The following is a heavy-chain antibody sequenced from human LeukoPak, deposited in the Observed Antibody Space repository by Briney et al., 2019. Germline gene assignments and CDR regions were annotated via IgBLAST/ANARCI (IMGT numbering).Heavy chain of an antibody. D-gene: IGHD2-2*02. CDR2: IKSKSDGGTT. V-gene: IGHV3-15*01. CDR1: GFTFSNAW. CDR3: TLRYCSSTSCYTPDY. Sequence: GGSLRLSCAASGFTFSNAWMSWVRQAPGKGLEWVGRIKSKSDGGTTDYAAPVKGRFTISRDDSKNTLYLQMNSLKTEDTAVYYCTLRYCSSTSCYTPDYWGQGTLVTVSS. J-gene: IGHJ4*02.